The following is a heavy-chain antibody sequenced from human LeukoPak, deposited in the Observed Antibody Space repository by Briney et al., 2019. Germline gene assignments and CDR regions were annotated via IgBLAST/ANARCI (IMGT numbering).Heavy chain of an antibody. CDR2: ISTDGSIT. CDR1: GFTFSSYW. D-gene: IGHD6-13*01. V-gene: IGHV3-74*03. Sequence: GGSLRLSCAASGFTFSSYWMHWVRQAPGRGLVWVSRISTDGSITTYADSVKGRFTISRDNAMNTLYLQMNSLRAEDTAVYYCTVAVPGTFDHWGQGTLVTVSS. J-gene: IGHJ4*02. CDR3: TVAVPGTFDH.